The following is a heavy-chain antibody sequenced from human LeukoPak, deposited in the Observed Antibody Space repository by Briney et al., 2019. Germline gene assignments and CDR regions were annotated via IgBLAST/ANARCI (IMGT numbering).Heavy chain of an antibody. D-gene: IGHD3-10*01. CDR3: ARFMVRGVIYAFDI. J-gene: IGHJ3*02. Sequence: SETLSLTCTVSGGSISSGSYYWSWIRQPPGKGLEWIGYIYYSGSTNYNPSLKSRVTISVDTPKNQFSLKLSSVTAADTAVYYCARFMVRGVIYAFDIWGQGTMVTVSS. V-gene: IGHV4-61*01. CDR2: IYYSGST. CDR1: GGSISSGSYY.